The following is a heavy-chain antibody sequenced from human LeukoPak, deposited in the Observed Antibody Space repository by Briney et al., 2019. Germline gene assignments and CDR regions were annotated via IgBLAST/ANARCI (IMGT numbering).Heavy chain of an antibody. J-gene: IGHJ4*02. CDR1: GGSISSSYW. CDR3: ARDRDSSGWYHPFDY. V-gene: IGHV4-4*02. D-gene: IGHD6-19*01. Sequence: SETLSLTCAVSGGSISSSYWWSWVRQPPGKGLEWIGEIYHSGSPNYNPSLKSRVTISVDTSKNQFSLKLSSVTAADTAVYYCARDRDSSGWYHPFDYWGQGTLVTVSS. CDR2: IYHSGSP.